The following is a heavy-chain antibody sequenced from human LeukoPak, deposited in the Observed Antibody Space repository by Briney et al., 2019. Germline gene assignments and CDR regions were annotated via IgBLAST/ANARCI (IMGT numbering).Heavy chain of an antibody. CDR1: GFTFSSYA. CDR3: EKGCDSTSCNERRWFDP. J-gene: IGHJ5*02. CDR2: IGASGGST. Sequence: GGSLRLSCAASGFTFSSYAMSWVRQAPGKGLEWVSAIGASGGSTKYADSVRGRFTISRDNSKNTLYLQMNSMRDEDTAVYYCEKGCDSTSCNERRWFDPWGQGTLVTVSS. D-gene: IGHD2-2*01. V-gene: IGHV3-23*01.